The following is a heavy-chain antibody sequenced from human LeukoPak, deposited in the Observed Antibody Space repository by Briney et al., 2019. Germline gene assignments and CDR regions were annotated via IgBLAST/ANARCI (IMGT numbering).Heavy chain of an antibody. D-gene: IGHD3-22*01. V-gene: IGHV4-59*02. Sequence: SETLSLNCPVSGGSVSRYYWSWVRQPPGKGLDRIGYMFYSGTTNYNPSLKSRVTISVDTSENQFSLRLNSVTAADTAVYYCARVRALSYYDSSGDLYYFDYWGQGTLVTVSS. J-gene: IGHJ4*02. CDR3: ARVRALSYYDSSGDLYYFDY. CDR1: GGSVSRYY. CDR2: MFYSGTT.